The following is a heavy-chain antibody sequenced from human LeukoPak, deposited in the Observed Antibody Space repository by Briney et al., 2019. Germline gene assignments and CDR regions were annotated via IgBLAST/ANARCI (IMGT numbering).Heavy chain of an antibody. D-gene: IGHD2-2*01. CDR1: GFSFDDYA. CDR3: ARRPCSSTSCSSQLPNWYFDL. J-gene: IGHJ2*01. CDR2: INWHSNSI. V-gene: IGHV3-9*03. Sequence: PGGSLRLSCAASGFSFDDYAMHWVRQAPGKGLEWVSGINWHSNSIGYANSVKGRFTISRDNSKNTLYLQMGSLRAEDMAVYYCARRPCSSTSCSSQLPNWYFDLWGRGTLVTVSS.